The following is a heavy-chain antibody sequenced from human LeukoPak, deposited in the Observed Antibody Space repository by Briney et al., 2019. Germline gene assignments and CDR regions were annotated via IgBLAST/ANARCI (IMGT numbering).Heavy chain of an antibody. Sequence: PRRSLSLSCAASGLIFSRYALHWVRQAPGAGLEWVAVISFDGSDKYYADSVKGRFTISRDNSQNTLYLQMNSLRPEDTAVYYCASPRAGTSIQYFQYWGQSTLVTVSS. CDR2: ISFDGSDK. V-gene: IGHV3-30*04. CDR1: GLIFSRYA. J-gene: IGHJ1*01. D-gene: IGHD4-17*01. CDR3: ASPRAGTSIQYFQY.